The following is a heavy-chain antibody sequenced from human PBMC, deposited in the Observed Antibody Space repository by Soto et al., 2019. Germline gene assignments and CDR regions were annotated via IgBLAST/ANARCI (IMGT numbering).Heavy chain of an antibody. CDR1: GGSISRYY. CDR3: ARRYGYSFDY. V-gene: IGHV4-59*08. J-gene: IGHJ4*02. Sequence: SETLSLTCTVSGGSISRYYWNWIRQPPGKGLEWIGYIYHSGRTNYNPSLKSRVTISVDTSKNQFSLKLSSVTAADTAVYYCARRYGYSFDYWGQGTLVTVSS. CDR2: IYHSGRT. D-gene: IGHD1-1*01.